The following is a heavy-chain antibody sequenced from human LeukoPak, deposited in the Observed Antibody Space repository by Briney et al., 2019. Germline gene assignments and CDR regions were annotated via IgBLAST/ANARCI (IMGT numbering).Heavy chain of an antibody. CDR2: TNSDGSTT. D-gene: IGHD1-26*01. Sequence: PGGSLRLSCAASGFTLSSYWMHWVRDAPGTVLVWVSRTNSDGSTTSYADSVKGRFTISRDNAKNTLYLQMSSLRAEDTAVYYCARDGELQTAEYFQHWGQGTLVTVSS. CDR1: GFTLSSYW. J-gene: IGHJ1*01. V-gene: IGHV3-74*01. CDR3: ARDGELQTAEYFQH.